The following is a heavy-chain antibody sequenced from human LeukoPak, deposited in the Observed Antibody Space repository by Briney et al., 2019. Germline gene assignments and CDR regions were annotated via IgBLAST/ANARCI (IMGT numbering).Heavy chain of an antibody. D-gene: IGHD2-2*01. CDR2: IIPTFGST. Sequence: ASVKVSCKASGGTFSTYAISWVRQAPGQGLEWMGGIIPTFGSTNYAQKFQGRVMITADKSTNTAYMELSSLRSEDTAVYYCAREMSFCSGISCYAQKYYYYYMDLWGKGTTVTVSS. CDR1: GGTFSTYA. V-gene: IGHV1-69*06. CDR3: AREMSFCSGISCYAQKYYYYYMDL. J-gene: IGHJ6*03.